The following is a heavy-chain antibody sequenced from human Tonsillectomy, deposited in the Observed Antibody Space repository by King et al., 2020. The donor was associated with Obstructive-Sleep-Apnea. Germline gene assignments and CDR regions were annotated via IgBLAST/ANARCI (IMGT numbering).Heavy chain of an antibody. D-gene: IGHD3-10*01. J-gene: IGHJ6*02. CDR2: ISYDGRSK. CDR3: AKPTGSYEFFYYGMDV. V-gene: IGHV3-30*18. CDR1: GFTFSSYG. Sequence: QLVQSGGGAVQPARSLRLSCAASGFTFSSYGMHWVRQAPGKGLEWVAVISYDGRSKYYADSVKGRFTISRDNSKNTLFLQIHSLRGEDTAVYYCAKPTGSYEFFYYGMDVWGQGTAVTVSS.